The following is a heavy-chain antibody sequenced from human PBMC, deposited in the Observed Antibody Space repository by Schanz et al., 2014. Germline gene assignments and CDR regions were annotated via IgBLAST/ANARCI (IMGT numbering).Heavy chain of an antibody. D-gene: IGHD3-3*01. CDR3: ASGEARVTSSGVVIVPMNV. J-gene: IGHJ6*03. CDR1: GYTFAGHA. CDR2: IHTGSGNT. Sequence: QVQLVQSAPEVKKPGASVKVSCKASGYTFAGHAVHWVRQAPGQGPEWVGWIHTGSGNTKYSQKFEGRVTITRDTSASIVYMELSSLRSEDTAVFFCASGEARVTSSGVVIVPMNVWGKGTTVIVSS. V-gene: IGHV1-3*04.